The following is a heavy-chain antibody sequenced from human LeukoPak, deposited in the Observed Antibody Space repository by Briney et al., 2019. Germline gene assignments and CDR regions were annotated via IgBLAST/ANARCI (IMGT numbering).Heavy chain of an antibody. Sequence: GGSLRLSCAASGFTFGSYSMNWVRQAPGKGLEWVSYISSSGSTIYYADSVEGRFTISRDNTKNSLDLQMNSLRAEDTAVYYCARDYFDSGAFYSDAFDIWGQGTMVTVSS. J-gene: IGHJ3*02. V-gene: IGHV3-48*04. CDR3: ARDYFDSGAFYSDAFDI. CDR2: ISSSGSTI. CDR1: GFTFGSYS. D-gene: IGHD3-22*01.